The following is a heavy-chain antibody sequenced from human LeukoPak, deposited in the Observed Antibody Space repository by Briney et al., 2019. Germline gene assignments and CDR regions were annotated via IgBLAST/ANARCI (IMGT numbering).Heavy chain of an antibody. CDR3: ASRLRFLEWLLPSDDDAFDI. Sequence: SETLSLTCTVSGGSISSGGYHWSWIRQHPGKGLEWIGYIYYSGSTYYNPSLKSRVTISVDTSKNQFSLKLSSVTAADTAVYYCASRLRFLEWLLPSDDDAFDIWGQGTMVTVSS. J-gene: IGHJ3*02. V-gene: IGHV4-31*03. CDR2: IYYSGST. D-gene: IGHD3-3*01. CDR1: GGSISSGGYH.